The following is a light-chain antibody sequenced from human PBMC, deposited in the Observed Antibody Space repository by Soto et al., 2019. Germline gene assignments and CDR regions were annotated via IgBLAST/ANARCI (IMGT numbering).Light chain of an antibody. J-gene: IGLJ2*01. CDR3: CSYARSSTYEV. Sequence: QSVLTQPASVSGSPGQSITISCTGTSSDVGSYDLVSWYHQHPGKAPKLLIYECSKRPSGVSNRFSGSKSGNTASLTISGLQAEDEADYYCCSYARSSTYEVFGGGTKLTVL. V-gene: IGLV2-23*01. CDR2: ECS. CDR1: SSDVGSYDL.